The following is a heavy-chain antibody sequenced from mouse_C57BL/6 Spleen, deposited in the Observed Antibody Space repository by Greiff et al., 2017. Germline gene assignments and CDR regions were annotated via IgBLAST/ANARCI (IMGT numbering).Heavy chain of an antibody. J-gene: IGHJ4*01. V-gene: IGHV1-80*01. CDR2: IYPGDGDT. CDR1: GYAFSSYW. D-gene: IGHD1-1*01. CDR3: ARREGLLRAMDY. Sequence: VQLQQSGAELVKPGASVKISCKASGYAFSSYWMNWVKQRPGKGLEWIGQIYPGDGDTNYNGKFKGKATLTADKASSTAYMQLSSLTSEDAAVYYCARREGLLRAMDYWGQGTSVTVSS.